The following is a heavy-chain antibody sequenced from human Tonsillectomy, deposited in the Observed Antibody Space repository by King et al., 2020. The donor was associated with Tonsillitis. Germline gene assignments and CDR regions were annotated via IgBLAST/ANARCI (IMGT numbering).Heavy chain of an antibody. CDR1: GFTFSSYG. J-gene: IGHJ4*02. V-gene: IGHV3-30*18. CDR3: AKEEVGFDY. Sequence: VQLVESGGGVVQPGRSLRLSCAASGFTFSSYGMHWVRQAPGRGLEWVAIISYDGSDKYYADSVKGRFTISRDNSKNTLYLQMNGLSAEDTAVYYCAKEEVGFDYWGQGTLVTVSS. CDR2: ISYDGSDK.